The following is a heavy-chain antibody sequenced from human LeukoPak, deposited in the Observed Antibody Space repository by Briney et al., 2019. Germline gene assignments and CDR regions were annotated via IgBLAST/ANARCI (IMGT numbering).Heavy chain of an antibody. CDR3: ARDDIAVAGKDY. CDR2: IYNGGST. Sequence: GGSLRLSCAASGFTVSSNYMSWVRQAPGKGLEWVSVIYNGGSTYYADSVKGRFTISRDNSKNTLYLQMNSLRAEDTAVYYCARDDIAVAGKDYWGQGTLVTVSS. J-gene: IGHJ4*02. CDR1: GFTVSSNY. V-gene: IGHV3-66*01. D-gene: IGHD6-19*01.